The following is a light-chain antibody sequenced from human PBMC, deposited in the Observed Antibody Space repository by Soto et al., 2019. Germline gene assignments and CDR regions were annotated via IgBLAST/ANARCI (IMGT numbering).Light chain of an antibody. CDR3: QQRSNLLT. CDR2: DAS. V-gene: IGKV3-11*01. J-gene: IGKJ4*01. Sequence: EIVLTQSPATLSMSTGERATLSCRASQSVSSYLAWYQQKPGQAPRLLIYDASNRATGIPARFSGSGSGTDFTLTISSLEPEDFAVYYCQQRSNLLTFGGGTKVDIK. CDR1: QSVSSY.